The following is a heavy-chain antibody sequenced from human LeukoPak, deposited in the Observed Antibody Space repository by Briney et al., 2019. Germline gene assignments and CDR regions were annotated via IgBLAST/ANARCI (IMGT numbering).Heavy chain of an antibody. CDR1: AGSINSGGYF. J-gene: IGHJ4*02. Sequence: PSETLSLTCTVSAGSINSGGYFWTWVRQHPGEGLEWIGYIWNSGNSYYNPSLSSRVIISADSSKSTFCVKLSSVTAADTAVYYCARYHCGSTYCPGVDFYGQGTLVTVSS. CDR3: ARYHCGSTYCPGVDF. V-gene: IGHV4-31*03. CDR2: IWNSGNS. D-gene: IGHD2-2*01.